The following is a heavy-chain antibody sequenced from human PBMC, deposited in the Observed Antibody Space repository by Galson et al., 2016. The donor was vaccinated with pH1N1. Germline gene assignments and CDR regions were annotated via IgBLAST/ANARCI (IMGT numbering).Heavy chain of an antibody. CDR2: IHHSGTT. CDR3: ASGSHIVLVPAAIEDFYYFGLDV. D-gene: IGHD2-2*01. V-gene: IGHV4-34*01. Sequence: TLSLTCAVSGASISAYYWSWLRQPPGRGLEWIGAIHHSGTTNYNPSLKSRVTISVDTSKNQFSLNLSSVTAADTAIYYCASGSHIVLVPAAIEDFYYFGLDVWGQGTTVTVSS. J-gene: IGHJ6*02. CDR1: GASISAYY.